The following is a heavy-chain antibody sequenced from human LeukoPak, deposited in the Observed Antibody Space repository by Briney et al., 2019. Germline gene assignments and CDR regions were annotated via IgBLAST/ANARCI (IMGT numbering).Heavy chain of an antibody. Sequence: PSETLSLTCTVSGDSISSTSYFWTWIRQPPGKGLEWIGYIYYSGSTNYNPSLKSRVTIAVDTSKNQFSLRLNSVTAADTAVYYCAMAYSSSWYYFDYWGQGTLVTVSS. D-gene: IGHD6-13*01. J-gene: IGHJ4*02. CDR2: IYYSGST. CDR3: AMAYSSSWYYFDY. CDR1: GDSISSTSYF. V-gene: IGHV4-61*01.